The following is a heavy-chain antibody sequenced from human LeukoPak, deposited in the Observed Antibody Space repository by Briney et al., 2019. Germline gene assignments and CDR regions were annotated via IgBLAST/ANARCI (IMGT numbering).Heavy chain of an antibody. CDR2: IYYSGRT. V-gene: IGHV4-39*01. CDR1: GGSISSSSYY. D-gene: IGHD3-22*01. CDR3: ARLSSDSSGFDY. J-gene: IGHJ4*02. Sequence: SETLSLTCTVSGGSISSSSYYWGWVRQPSGKGLEWIGSIYYSGRTYYNPSLKSRVTISVDTSKNQFSLKLSSVTAADTAVYYCARLSSDSSGFDYWGQGTLVTVSS.